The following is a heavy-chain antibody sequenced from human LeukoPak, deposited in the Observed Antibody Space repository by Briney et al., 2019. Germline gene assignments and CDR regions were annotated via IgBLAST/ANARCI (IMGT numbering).Heavy chain of an antibody. CDR2: ISYDGSNK. CDR3: AKGPNWGGY. J-gene: IGHJ4*02. V-gene: IGHV3-30*04. D-gene: IGHD7-27*01. Sequence: GRSLRLSCAASGFTFSSYAMHWVRQAPGKGLEWVAVISYDGSNKYYADSVKGRFTISRDNSKNTLHLQMNSLRAEDTAVYYCAKGPNWGGYWGQGTLVTVSS. CDR1: GFTFSSYA.